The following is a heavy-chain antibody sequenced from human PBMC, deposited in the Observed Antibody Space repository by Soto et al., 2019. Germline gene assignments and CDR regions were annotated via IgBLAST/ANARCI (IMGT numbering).Heavy chain of an antibody. V-gene: IGHV3-23*01. CDR2: VSGGGTST. CDR3: AKWGGYYAYYSEMDV. CDR1: VFRFGGYA. J-gene: IGHJ6*02. D-gene: IGHD1-26*01. Sequence: GGSLNLSCAGYVFRFGGYAMSWVRQAPGKGLEWISGVSGGGTSTYYAGSVKGRFTISRDSSVVYLQMNSLRADDTAVYYCAKWGGYYAYYSEMDVWGRGTTVTVSS.